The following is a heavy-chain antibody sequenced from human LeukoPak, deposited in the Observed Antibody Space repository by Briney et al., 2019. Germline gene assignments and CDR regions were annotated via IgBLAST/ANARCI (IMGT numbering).Heavy chain of an antibody. V-gene: IGHV4-30-4*08. CDR3: ARDNWNDGPIDY. Sequence: SETLSLTCTVSAGSISSGDYYWSWIRQPPGKGLEWIGYIYYSGSTYYNPSLKSRVTISVDTSKTQFSLKLISVTAADTAVYYCARDNWNDGPIDYWGQGTLVTVSS. D-gene: IGHD1-1*01. CDR1: AGSISSGDYY. J-gene: IGHJ4*02. CDR2: IYYSGST.